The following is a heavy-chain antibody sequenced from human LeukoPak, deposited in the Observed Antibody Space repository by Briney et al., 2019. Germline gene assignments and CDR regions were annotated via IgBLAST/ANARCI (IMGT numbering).Heavy chain of an antibody. Sequence: SETLSLTCPGSGGSISSYYLDGIRQPAGKGLEWIGRIYSSGSTNYNPSLKSRVTMSVDTSKNQFSLKLSSVTAADTAVYYCAWRSSGEALALWGKGTPVTVSS. V-gene: IGHV4-4*07. CDR1: GGSISSYY. CDR2: IYSSGST. CDR3: AWRSSGEALAL. D-gene: IGHD3-22*01. J-gene: IGHJ4*02.